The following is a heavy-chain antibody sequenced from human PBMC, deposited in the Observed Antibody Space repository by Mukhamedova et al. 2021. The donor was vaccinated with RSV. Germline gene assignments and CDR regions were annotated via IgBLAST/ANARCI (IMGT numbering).Heavy chain of an antibody. CDR2: GST. D-gene: IGHD3-10*01. CDR3: ARGYGSGSYYLYYFDY. Sequence: GSTNYAQKFQGRVTMTRDTSTSTVYMEIISLRSEDTAVYYCARGYGSGSYYLYYFDYWGQGTLVTVSS. J-gene: IGHJ4*02. V-gene: IGHV1-46*01.